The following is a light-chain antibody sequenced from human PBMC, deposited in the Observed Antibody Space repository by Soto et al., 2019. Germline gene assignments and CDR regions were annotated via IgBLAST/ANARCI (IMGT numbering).Light chain of an antibody. CDR2: AAS. Sequence: DIQMTQSPSSLSASVGDRVTITSRASESISKSLNWYQQKPGQAPNLLIYAASTLQSGVPSRFSGSGSGTDFTLTISSLQPEDFATYYCQQRYSTPPDTFGQGTKLEIK. J-gene: IGKJ2*01. CDR3: QQRYSTPPDT. CDR1: ESISKS. V-gene: IGKV1-39*01.